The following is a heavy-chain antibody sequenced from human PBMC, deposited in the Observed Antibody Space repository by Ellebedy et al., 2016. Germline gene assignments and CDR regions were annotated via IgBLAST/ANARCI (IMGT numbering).Heavy chain of an antibody. CDR3: ASYYYGSGSLRY. D-gene: IGHD3-10*01. V-gene: IGHV4-59*08. CDR2: IYYSGST. CDR1: GGSISSYY. Sequence: SETLSLTCTVSGGSISSYYWSWIRQPPGKGLEWIGYIYYSGSTNYNPSLKSRVTISVDTSKNQFSLKLSSVTAADTAVYYCASYYYGSGSLRYWGQGTLVTVSS. J-gene: IGHJ4*02.